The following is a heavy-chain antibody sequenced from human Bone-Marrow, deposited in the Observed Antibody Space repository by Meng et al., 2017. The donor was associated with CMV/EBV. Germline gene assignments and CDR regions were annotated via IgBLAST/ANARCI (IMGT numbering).Heavy chain of an antibody. D-gene: IGHD2-2*02. CDR1: GGSISSYY. CDR3: ARARSLVPAAIPHHYYYGMDV. J-gene: IGHJ6*02. CDR2: IYYSGST. V-gene: IGHV4-59*01. Sequence: GSLRLSCTVSGGSISSYYWSWIRQPPGKGLEWIGYIYYSGSTNYNPSLKSRVTISVDTSKNQFSLKLSSVTAADTAVYYCARARSLVPAAIPHHYYYGMDVCGQGTTVTVSS.